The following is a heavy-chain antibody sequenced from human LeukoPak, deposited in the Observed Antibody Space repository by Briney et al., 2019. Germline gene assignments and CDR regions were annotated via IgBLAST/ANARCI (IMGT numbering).Heavy chain of an antibody. J-gene: IGHJ4*02. V-gene: IGHV4-39*01. CDR3: ARHVPIAMVRGGFDY. CDR1: GFTFSSYG. CDR2: IFYSGST. D-gene: IGHD3-10*01. Sequence: PGGSLRLSCAASGFTFSSYGMSWVRQPPGKGLEWIGNIFYSGSTYYNPSLKSRVTISVDTSKNQFSLKLSSVTAADTAVYYCARHVPIAMVRGGFDYWGQGTLVTVSS.